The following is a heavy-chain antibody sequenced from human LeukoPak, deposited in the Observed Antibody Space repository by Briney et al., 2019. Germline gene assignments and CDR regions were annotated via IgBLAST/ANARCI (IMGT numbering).Heavy chain of an antibody. V-gene: IGHV3-30*04. Sequence: PGRSLRLSCAASGFTFSSYALHWARQAPGKGLEWVAVISYDGSNKYYADSVKGRFTISRDNSKNTLYLQMNSLRVEDTAVYYCARNTLAYCSGGVDSWGQGTLVTVSS. CDR1: GFTFSSYA. CDR3: ARNTLAYCSGGVDS. J-gene: IGHJ4*02. D-gene: IGHD2-15*01. CDR2: ISYDGSNK.